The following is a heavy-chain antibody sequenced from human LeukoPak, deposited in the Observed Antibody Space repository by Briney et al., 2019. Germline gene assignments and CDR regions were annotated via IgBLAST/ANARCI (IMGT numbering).Heavy chain of an antibody. Sequence: PSETLSLTCTVSGGSISSGDYYWSWIRQPPGKGLEWIGTIYYSGSTYYNPSLKSRVTMSVDTSKNQFSLKLSSVAAADTAVYYCARLGTEEVGYGLDVWGQGTTVNVSS. CDR1: GGSISSGDYY. D-gene: IGHD1-26*01. CDR2: IYYSGST. J-gene: IGHJ6*02. V-gene: IGHV4-39*01. CDR3: ARLGTEEVGYGLDV.